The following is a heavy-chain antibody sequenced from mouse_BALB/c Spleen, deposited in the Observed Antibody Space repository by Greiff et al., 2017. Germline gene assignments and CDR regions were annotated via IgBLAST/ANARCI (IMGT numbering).Heavy chain of an antibody. J-gene: IGHJ4*01. CDR3: AMTTAYYAMDY. CDR2: IDPYYGGT. V-gene: IGHV1-39*01. CDR1: GYSFTGYN. Sequence: VHVKQSGPELEKPGASVKISCKASGYSFTGYNMNWVKQSNGKSLEWIGNIDPYYGGTSYNQKFKGKATLTVDKSSSTAYMQLKSLTSEDSAVYYCAMTTAYYAMDYWGQGTSVTVSS. D-gene: IGHD1-2*01.